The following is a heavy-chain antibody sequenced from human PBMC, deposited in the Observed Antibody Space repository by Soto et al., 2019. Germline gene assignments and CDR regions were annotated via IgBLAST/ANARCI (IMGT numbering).Heavy chain of an antibody. J-gene: IGHJ4*02. CDR1: GFTFGTYA. V-gene: IGHV3-23*01. D-gene: IGHD1-26*01. Sequence: GWSLRLSCAASGFTFGTYAMNWVRQAPGKGLEWVSGITGTGGSTYYADSVKGRFTISRDNSKNTLYLQMNSLRADDTAVYYCTSFMVGVTPYWGQGTLVTVSS. CDR3: TSFMVGVTPY. CDR2: ITGTGGST.